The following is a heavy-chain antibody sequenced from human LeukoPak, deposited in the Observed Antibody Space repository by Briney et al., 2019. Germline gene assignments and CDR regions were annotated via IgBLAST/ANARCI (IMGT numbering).Heavy chain of an antibody. J-gene: IGHJ4*02. Sequence: PGASVKVSCKASGYTFTSYGISWVRQAPGQGLEWKGWISAYNGNTNYAQKLQGRVTLTTDTSTSTAYMELRSLRSDDTAVYYCARDLMITFGGVIPRYFDYWGQGTLVTVSS. D-gene: IGHD3-16*02. CDR3: ARDLMITFGGVIPRYFDY. V-gene: IGHV1-18*01. CDR2: ISAYNGNT. CDR1: GYTFTSYG.